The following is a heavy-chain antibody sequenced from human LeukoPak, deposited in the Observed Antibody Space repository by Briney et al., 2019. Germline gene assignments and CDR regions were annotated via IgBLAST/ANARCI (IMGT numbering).Heavy chain of an antibody. CDR3: AKVSHRVLTMVRGVTGLIDY. CDR2: ISYDGSNK. CDR1: GFTFSSYG. J-gene: IGHJ4*02. D-gene: IGHD3-10*01. V-gene: IGHV3-30*18. Sequence: GRSLRLSCAASGFTFSSYGMHWVRQAPGKGLEWVAVISYDGSNKYYADSVKGRLTISRDNSKNTLYLQMNSLRAEDTAVYYCAKVSHRVLTMVRGVTGLIDYWGQGTLVTVSS.